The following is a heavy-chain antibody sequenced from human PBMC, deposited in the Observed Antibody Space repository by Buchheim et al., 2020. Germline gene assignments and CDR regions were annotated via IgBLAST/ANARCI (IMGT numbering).Heavy chain of an antibody. Sequence: QVQLVQSGAEVKKPGASVKVSCKASGYTFTSYYMHWVRQAPGQGLEWMGIINPSGGSTSYAQKFQGRVTMTRDTSTSTVYMELSSLRSEDTAVYYCARGTGAVGTQWEPRHYYYYMDVWGKGTT. J-gene: IGHJ6*03. CDR1: GYTFTSYY. CDR2: INPSGGST. CDR3: ARGTGAVGTQWEPRHYYYYMDV. V-gene: IGHV1-46*01. D-gene: IGHD1-26*01.